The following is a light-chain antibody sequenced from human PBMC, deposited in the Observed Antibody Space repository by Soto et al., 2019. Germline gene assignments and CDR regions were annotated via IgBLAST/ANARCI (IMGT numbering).Light chain of an antibody. J-gene: IGKJ1*01. CDR1: QSVSSN. CDR3: QQYNNWPPWT. Sequence: EIVMTQSPATLSVSPGERATLSCRASQSVSSNLAWYQQKPGQAPRLLIYGASTSATGIPARFSGSGSGTDFTLPISSLQSEDFSVYYCQQYNNWPPWTFGQGTKVEIK. CDR2: GAS. V-gene: IGKV3-15*01.